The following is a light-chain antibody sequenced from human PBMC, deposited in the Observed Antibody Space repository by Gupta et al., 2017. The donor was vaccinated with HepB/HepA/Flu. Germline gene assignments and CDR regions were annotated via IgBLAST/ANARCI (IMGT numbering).Light chain of an antibody. Sequence: QSALTQPASVSGSPGQSITISCTGTSSDVGGYNYVSWYQQHPGKAPKLMIYDVSNRPSGVSNRFPGSKSGNTASLTISGLQAEDEADYYCSPYTSSSTLAVFGGGTKLTVL. J-gene: IGLJ2*01. CDR2: DVS. CDR3: SPYTSSSTLAV. CDR1: SSDVGGYNY. V-gene: IGLV2-14*01.